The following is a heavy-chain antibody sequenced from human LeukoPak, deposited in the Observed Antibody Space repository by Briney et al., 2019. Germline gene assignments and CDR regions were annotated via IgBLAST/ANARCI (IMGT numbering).Heavy chain of an antibody. J-gene: IGHJ4*02. Sequence: GGSLKLSCAASGFTVSSSYMIWVRQAPGKGLEWVSVIYTGGTTYYADSVKGRFTISRDNSKNTVFLQMNSLGAEDTAMYYCARAPPDNSIQEVEGDYWGQGALVTVSS. CDR1: GFTVSSSY. V-gene: IGHV3-53*01. D-gene: IGHD3-3*02. CDR2: IYTGGTT. CDR3: ARAPPDNSIQEVEGDY.